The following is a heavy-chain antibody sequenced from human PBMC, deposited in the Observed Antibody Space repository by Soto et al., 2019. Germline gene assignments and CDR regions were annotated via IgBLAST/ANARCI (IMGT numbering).Heavy chain of an antibody. CDR3: ARGYYYGSGRPTPGGMDV. V-gene: IGHV1-18*01. CDR1: GYTFTNYD. Sequence: QVHLVQSGAEVKKPGASVKVSCKASGYTFTNYDINWVRQAPGQGLEWMGWISTYTGNTNYAQKLQGRVTMTTDTSTSTAYMALRRLRSDDTAVYYCARGYYYGSGRPTPGGMDVWGQGTTVTVSS. D-gene: IGHD3-10*01. CDR2: ISTYTGNT. J-gene: IGHJ6*02.